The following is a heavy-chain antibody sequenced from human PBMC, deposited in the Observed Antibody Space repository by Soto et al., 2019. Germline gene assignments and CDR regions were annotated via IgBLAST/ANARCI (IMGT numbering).Heavy chain of an antibody. V-gene: IGHV5-51*01. D-gene: IGHD4-4*01. CDR2: IYPGDSDT. CDR1: GFSFASSC. J-gene: IGHJ4*02. Sequence: GESLNISCKDSGFSFASSCIGWVRQMPGKGLEWMGVIYPGDSDTRYSPSFQGQVTISADKSISTAYLQWSSLKASDTAMYYCARGDYRVLEYWGQGTLVTVSS. CDR3: ARGDYRVLEY.